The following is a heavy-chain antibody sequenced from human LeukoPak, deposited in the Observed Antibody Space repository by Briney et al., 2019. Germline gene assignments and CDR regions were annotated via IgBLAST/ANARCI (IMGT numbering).Heavy chain of an antibody. Sequence: GASVKVSCKASGGTFSSYAISWVRQAPGQGLEWMGGIIPIFGTANYAQKFQGRVTITTDEFTSTAYMELSSLRSEDTAVYYCARPIVGATLDAFDIWGQGTMVTVSS. D-gene: IGHD1-26*01. CDR2: IIPIFGTA. CDR1: GGTFSSYA. V-gene: IGHV1-69*05. CDR3: ARPIVGATLDAFDI. J-gene: IGHJ3*02.